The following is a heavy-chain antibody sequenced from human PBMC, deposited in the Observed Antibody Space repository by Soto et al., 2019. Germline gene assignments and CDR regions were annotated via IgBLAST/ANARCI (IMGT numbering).Heavy chain of an antibody. V-gene: IGHV3-53*02. CDR2: IYSGGST. CDR1: GFTVSSNY. D-gene: IGHD3-22*01. CDR3: ATSYYYDHVQH. Sequence: EVQLVETGGGLIQPGGSLRLSCAASGFTVSSNYMSWVRKAPGKGLEWVSVIYSGGSTYYADSVKGRFTISRDNSKNTLYLQMNSLRAEDTAVYYCATSYYYDHVQHWGRCTLVTVSS. J-gene: IGHJ1*01.